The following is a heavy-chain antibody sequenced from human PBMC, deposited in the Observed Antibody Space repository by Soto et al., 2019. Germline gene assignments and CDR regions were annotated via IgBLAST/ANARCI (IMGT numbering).Heavy chain of an antibody. Sequence: QVQLVESGGGVVQPGRSLRLSCAASGFTFSTYAMHWVRQAPGKGLEWVAVISYDGNNKYYADSVKGRFTISRDNSKNTMYLQVNSLRAEDTALYYCARESARYYCYYWGQGTLLTVSS. CDR1: GFTFSTYA. V-gene: IGHV3-30-3*01. CDR3: ARESARYYCYY. CDR2: ISYDGNNK. J-gene: IGHJ4*02.